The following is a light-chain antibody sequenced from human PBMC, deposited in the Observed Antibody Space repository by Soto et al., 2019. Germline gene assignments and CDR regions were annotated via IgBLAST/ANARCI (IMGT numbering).Light chain of an antibody. Sequence: EIVLTQSPGTLSLSPGERVTLSCRASPSVSSSYLAWYQQKPGQPPRLLIYDASTRAAGIPARFIGSGSGTEFTLTISSLQSEDCAIYYCQQYHTWPITFGGGTKVDIK. V-gene: IGKV3-15*01. CDR3: QQYHTWPIT. CDR1: PSVSSSY. CDR2: DAS. J-gene: IGKJ4*01.